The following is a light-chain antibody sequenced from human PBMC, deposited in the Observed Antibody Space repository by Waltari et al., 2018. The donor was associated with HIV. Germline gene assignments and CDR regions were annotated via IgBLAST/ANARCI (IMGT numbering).Light chain of an antibody. Sequence: QSALTQPASVSGSPGQSITISCTGTSSDIGGYNYFSWYQQHPGKAPKLMIYEVSYRPSGISNRFSGSKSGNTASLTISGLQADDEADYYCSSYTGSSTLVVFGGGTKLIVL. J-gene: IGLJ2*01. CDR1: SSDIGGYNY. V-gene: IGLV2-14*01. CDR3: SSYTGSSTLVV. CDR2: EVS.